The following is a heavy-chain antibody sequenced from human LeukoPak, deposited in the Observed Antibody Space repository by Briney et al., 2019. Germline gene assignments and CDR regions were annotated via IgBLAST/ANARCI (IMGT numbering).Heavy chain of an antibody. CDR2: INHSGST. CDR3: AGHHPRNTVDF. Sequence: PSETLSLTCAVYGGSFSGYYWSWIRQPPGKGLEWIGEINHSGSTNYNPSLKSRVTISVDASKNQLSLKLRSVTAADTAVYYCAGHHPRNTVDFWGQGTLVTVSS. D-gene: IGHD2/OR15-2a*01. CDR1: GGSFSGYY. V-gene: IGHV4-34*01. J-gene: IGHJ4*02.